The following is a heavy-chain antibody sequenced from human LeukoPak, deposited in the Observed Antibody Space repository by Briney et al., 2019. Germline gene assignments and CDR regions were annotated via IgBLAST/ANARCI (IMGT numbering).Heavy chain of an antibody. D-gene: IGHD6-13*01. Sequence: GGSLRLSCAASGFTFSSYYMNWVRQAPGKGLEWVSSISSSSSYIYYADSVKGRFTISRDNAKNSLFLQMNSLRAEDTAVYYCARGGAAAGIDAFDIWGQGTTVTVSS. CDR3: ARGGAAAGIDAFDI. CDR2: ISSSSSYI. CDR1: GFTFSSYY. J-gene: IGHJ3*02. V-gene: IGHV3-21*01.